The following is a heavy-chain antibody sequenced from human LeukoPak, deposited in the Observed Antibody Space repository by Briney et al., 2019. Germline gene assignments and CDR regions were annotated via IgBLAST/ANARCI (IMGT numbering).Heavy chain of an antibody. V-gene: IGHV3-53*01. CDR1: GFTLSNYY. CDR3: ASAVVPAPWFDP. Sequence: GGSLTLSCAASGFTLSNYYMSWVRQAPGKGLEWVSVIYSGGNTYYAHSVTGPFTTSRDNSKNTLYHQMNSLRAEHTAVYYCASAVVPAPWFDPWGQGTLVTVSS. CDR2: IYSGGNT. J-gene: IGHJ5*02. D-gene: IGHD2-2*01.